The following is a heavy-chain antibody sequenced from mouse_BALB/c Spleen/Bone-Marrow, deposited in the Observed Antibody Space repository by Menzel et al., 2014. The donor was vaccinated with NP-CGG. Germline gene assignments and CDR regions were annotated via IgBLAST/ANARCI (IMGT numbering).Heavy chain of an antibody. Sequence: VQLQQSGAELVKPGAAVKLSCTGSGFNIKDTYMHWVKQRPEQGLEWIGRIDPANGNTKYDPKFQGKATITADTSSNTAYLQLSSLTSEDTAVYYCATLTGTFDYWGQGTTLTVSS. CDR3: ATLTGTFDY. CDR1: GFNIKDTY. CDR2: IDPANGNT. D-gene: IGHD4-1*01. J-gene: IGHJ2*01. V-gene: IGHV14-3*02.